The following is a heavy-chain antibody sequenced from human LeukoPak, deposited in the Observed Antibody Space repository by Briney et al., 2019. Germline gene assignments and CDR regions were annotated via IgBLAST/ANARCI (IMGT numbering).Heavy chain of an antibody. J-gene: IGHJ4*02. D-gene: IGHD5-18*01. CDR3: ARDLSGVTGYTYGRGIDY. V-gene: IGHV3-23*01. Sequence: GGFLRLSCAASGFTFGDYYMSWIRQAPGKGLEWVSTISGGGDATYYADSVKGRFTISRDNSKNTLYLQMNSLRVEDTAVYYCARDLSGVTGYTYGRGIDYWGQGTLVTVSS. CDR1: GFTFGDYY. CDR2: ISGGGDAT.